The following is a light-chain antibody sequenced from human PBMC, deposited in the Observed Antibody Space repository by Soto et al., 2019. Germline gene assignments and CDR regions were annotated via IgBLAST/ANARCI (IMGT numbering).Light chain of an antibody. CDR2: KAS. V-gene: IGKV1-5*03. CDR1: QSISSW. Sequence: DIQMTQSPSTLSTSVGDRVTITCRASQSISSWLAWYQQKPGKAPKVLIYKASSLESGVPSRFSGSGSVTEFTLTISSLQPDDFATYYCQQYNTYPWTFGQGTQLEIK. CDR3: QQYNTYPWT. J-gene: IGKJ1*01.